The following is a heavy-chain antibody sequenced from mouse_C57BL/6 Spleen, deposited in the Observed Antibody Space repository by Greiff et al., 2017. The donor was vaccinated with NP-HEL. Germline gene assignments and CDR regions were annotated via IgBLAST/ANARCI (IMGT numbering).Heavy chain of an antibody. V-gene: IGHV1-72*01. D-gene: IGHD1-1*01. CDR1: GYTFTSYW. Sequence: QVQLQQPGAELVKPGASVKLSCKASGYTFTSYWMHWVKQRPGRGLEWIGRIDPNSGGTTYNEKFKSNATLTVDKPSSTAYMQLSSLTSEDSAVYYCARCHYYSSSYDYYAMDYWGQGTSVTVSS. CDR3: ARCHYYSSSYDYYAMDY. CDR2: IDPNSGGT. J-gene: IGHJ4*01.